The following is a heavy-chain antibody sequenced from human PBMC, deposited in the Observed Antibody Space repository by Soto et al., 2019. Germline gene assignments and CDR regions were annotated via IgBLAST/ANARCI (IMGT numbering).Heavy chain of an antibody. CDR2: ISGRGEST. J-gene: IGHJ6*02. D-gene: IGHD6-13*01. Sequence: EAQLLESGGGLVQPGGSLRLSCAASGFTFSSYAMSWVRQAPGKGLKWVSAISGRGESTNYADSVKGRFTISRDNSKNTLILQMNSLRAEDTAVYYCARWREQQLSRGYYGMDVWGQGTTVTVSS. V-gene: IGHV3-23*01. CDR1: GFTFSSYA. CDR3: ARWREQQLSRGYYGMDV.